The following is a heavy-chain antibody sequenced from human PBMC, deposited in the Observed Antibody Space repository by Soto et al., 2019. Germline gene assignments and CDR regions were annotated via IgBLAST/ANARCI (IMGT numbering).Heavy chain of an antibody. V-gene: IGHV4-61*01. CDR2: IYYSGST. D-gene: IGHD3-22*01. CDR3: ARSSTMIVVVITAGAFDI. J-gene: IGHJ3*02. CDR1: GGSVSSGSYY. Sequence: LTCTVSGGSVSSGSYYWSWIRQPPGKGLEWIGYIYYSGSTNYNPSLKSRVTISVDTSKNQFSLKLSSVTAADTAVYYCARSSTMIVVVITAGAFDIWGKGTMVTVSS.